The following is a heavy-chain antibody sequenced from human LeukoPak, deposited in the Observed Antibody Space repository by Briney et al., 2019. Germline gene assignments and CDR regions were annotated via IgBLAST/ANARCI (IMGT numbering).Heavy chain of an antibody. V-gene: IGHV3-9*01. Sequence: SGRSLRLSCAASGFTFDDYAMHWVRQAPGKGLEWVSGIGWSSGSIGYADSVKGRFTISRDYAKNSLYLQMNSLRAEDTALYYCAKSTNGEQWLRYFDYWGQGTLVAVAS. D-gene: IGHD6-19*01. CDR2: IGWSSGSI. J-gene: IGHJ4*02. CDR1: GFTFDDYA. CDR3: AKSTNGEQWLRYFDY.